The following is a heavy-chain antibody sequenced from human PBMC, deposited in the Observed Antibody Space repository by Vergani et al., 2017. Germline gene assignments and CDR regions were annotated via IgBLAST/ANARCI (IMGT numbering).Heavy chain of an antibody. CDR2: ISGSGVSA. J-gene: IGHJ4*02. CDR3: ARGAFGSGAYYSPVYFDY. V-gene: IGHV3-23*01. D-gene: IGHD3-10*01. Sequence: EVQLLESGGGLVQPGGSLRLTCAAAEFTFSNYAMNRVRQAPGKGLDWDSGISGSGVSAYYTDSVKGRFTISRDNSKNTLYRQMNSLRAEDTAVYYCARGAFGSGAYYSPVYFDYWDQRTLVTISS. CDR1: EFTFSNYA.